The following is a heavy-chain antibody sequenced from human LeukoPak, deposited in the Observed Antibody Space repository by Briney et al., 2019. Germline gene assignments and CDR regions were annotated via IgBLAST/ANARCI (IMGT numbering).Heavy chain of an antibody. CDR1: GFTFSDYY. D-gene: IGHD1-26*01. CDR2: ISSSGSTI. J-gene: IGHJ4*02. CDR3: AKDNGSGSYSSDYFDY. Sequence: GGSLRLSCAASGFTFSDYYMSWIRQAPGKGLEWVSYISSSGSTIYYADSVKGRFTISRDNAKNSLYLQMNSLRAEDTALYYCAKDNGSGSYSSDYFDYWGQGTLVTVSS. V-gene: IGHV3-11*01.